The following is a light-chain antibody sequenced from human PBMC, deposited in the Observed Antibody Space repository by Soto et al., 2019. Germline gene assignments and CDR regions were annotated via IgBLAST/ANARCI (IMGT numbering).Light chain of an antibody. CDR3: QQFGTSRT. J-gene: IGKJ1*01. Sequence: EIVLTQSPGTLSSSPGERATLSCRASQSVSSSHLAWYQQKPGQAPRLLIYGASSRATGIPDRFSGSGSGTDFTLTISRLEPEDLAEYYCQQFGTSRTFGQGTKVEIK. V-gene: IGKV3-20*01. CDR2: GAS. CDR1: QSVSSSH.